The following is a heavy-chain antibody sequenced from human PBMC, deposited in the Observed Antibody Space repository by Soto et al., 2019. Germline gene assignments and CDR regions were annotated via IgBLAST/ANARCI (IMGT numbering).Heavy chain of an antibody. D-gene: IGHD2-2*01. CDR3: AKEGCSSTSCYGYFGMDV. CDR2: MSGSGGST. CDR1: GFTFSSYA. V-gene: IGHV3-23*01. J-gene: IGHJ6*02. Sequence: EVQLLESGGGLVQPGGSLRLSCAASGFTFSSYAMSWVRQAPGKGLEWVSAMSGSGGSTYYADSVKGRFTISRDNSNNTLYLQMNSLRAEDMAVYYCAKEGCSSTSCYGYFGMDVWCQGTTVTVSS.